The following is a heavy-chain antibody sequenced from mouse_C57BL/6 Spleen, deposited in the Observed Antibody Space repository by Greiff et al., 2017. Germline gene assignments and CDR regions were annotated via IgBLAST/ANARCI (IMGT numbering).Heavy chain of an antibody. V-gene: IGHV1-54*01. D-gene: IGHD1-1*01. CDR2: INPGSGGT. CDR1: GYAFTNYL. CDR3: ARRDYYGSSYLFDY. J-gene: IGHJ2*01. Sequence: VQLQQSGAELVRPGTSVKVSCKASGYAFTNYLIEWVKQRPGQGLEWIGVINPGSGGTNYNEKFKGKATLTADKSSSTAYMQLSSLTSEDSAVYFCARRDYYGSSYLFDYWGQGTTLTVSS.